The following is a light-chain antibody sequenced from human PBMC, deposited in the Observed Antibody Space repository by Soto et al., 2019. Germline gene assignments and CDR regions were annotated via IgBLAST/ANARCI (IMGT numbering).Light chain of an antibody. Sequence: EIVMTQSPATLSVSPGERATLSCRASQSVSSNLAWYQQKPGQAPRLLIYGASTRATGIPARFSGSGSGTEFTLTISSLQSEDFAVYYCQHYHGWPITFGQGTRLGIK. CDR2: GAS. CDR3: QHYHGWPIT. J-gene: IGKJ5*01. CDR1: QSVSSN. V-gene: IGKV3-15*01.